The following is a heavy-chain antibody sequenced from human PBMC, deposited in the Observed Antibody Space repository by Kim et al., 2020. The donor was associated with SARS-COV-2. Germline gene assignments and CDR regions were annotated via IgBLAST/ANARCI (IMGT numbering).Heavy chain of an antibody. J-gene: IGHJ4*02. V-gene: IGHV3-64D*06. D-gene: IGHD3-10*01. CDR3: VNGFGKNLWWPFPYSYDY. Sequence: GGSLRLSCSASGFTFSSYAMHWVRQAPGKGLEYVSAISSNGGSTYYADSVNGRFTISRDNSKNTLYLQMSSLRAEDTAVYYCVNGFGKNLWWPFPYSYDYWGQGTLVTVSS. CDR1: GFTFSSYA. CDR2: ISSNGGST.